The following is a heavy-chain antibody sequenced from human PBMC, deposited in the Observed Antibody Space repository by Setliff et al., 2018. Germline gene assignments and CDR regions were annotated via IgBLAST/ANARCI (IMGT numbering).Heavy chain of an antibody. V-gene: IGHV3-30*02. Sequence: GGSLRLSCAASSFTFSSYGMHWVRQAPGKGLGWVAVIRFDGSNKYYADSVKGRFTISRDNAKNTLYLQMNSLRVEDTAVYYCAKANSMVVTSRSYGMDVWGHGTTVTVSS. D-gene: IGHD2-21*02. CDR3: AKANSMVVTSRSYGMDV. J-gene: IGHJ6*02. CDR2: IRFDGSNK. CDR1: SFTFSSYG.